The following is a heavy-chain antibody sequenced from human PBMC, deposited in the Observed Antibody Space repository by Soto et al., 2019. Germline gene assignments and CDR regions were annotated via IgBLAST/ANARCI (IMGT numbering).Heavy chain of an antibody. CDR1: GDSISRNIYY. D-gene: IGHD2-8*01. J-gene: IGHJ4*02. Sequence: QVQLQESGPGLVKPSQTLSLTCTVSGDSISRNIYYWTWIRQHPGKGLEWIGYISYSGRTYYNPSLKSRVTMSLDTSKNQFSLSLSSVTAADTALYYCGGGPNQFYFDYWGQGALVTVSS. CDR2: ISYSGRT. V-gene: IGHV4-31*03. CDR3: GGGPNQFYFDY.